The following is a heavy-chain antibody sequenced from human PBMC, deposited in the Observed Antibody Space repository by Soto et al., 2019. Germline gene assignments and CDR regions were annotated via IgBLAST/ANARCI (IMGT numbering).Heavy chain of an antibody. Sequence: QVQLVQSGAEVKKPGASVKVSCKASGYTFTGYYMHWVRQAPGQGLEWMGWINPNSGGTNYAQKFQGCVTMTRDTYISTAYMELSRLRSDDTAVYYCARGSRSPYYDYVWGSYRQYYFDYWGQGTLVTVSS. J-gene: IGHJ4*02. CDR2: INPNSGGT. CDR1: GYTFTGYY. CDR3: ARGSRSPYYDYVWGSYRQYYFDY. D-gene: IGHD3-16*02. V-gene: IGHV1-2*04.